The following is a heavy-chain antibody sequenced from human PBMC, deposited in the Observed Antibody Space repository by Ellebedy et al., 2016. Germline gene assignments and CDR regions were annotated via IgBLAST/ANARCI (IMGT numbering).Heavy chain of an antibody. J-gene: IGHJ4*02. CDR2: IWYDGSNK. V-gene: IGHV3-33*08. CDR1: GFTFSRYW. CDR3: AREGGIFGLDY. D-gene: IGHD3-3*02. Sequence: GGSLRLFXAASGFTFSRYWMSWVRQAPGKGLEWVAVIWYDGSNKYYADSVKGRFTISRDNSKNTLYLQMNSLRAEDTALYYCAREGGIFGLDYWGQGTLVTVSS.